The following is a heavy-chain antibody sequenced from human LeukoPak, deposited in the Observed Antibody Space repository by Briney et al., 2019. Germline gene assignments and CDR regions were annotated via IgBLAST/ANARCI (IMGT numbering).Heavy chain of an antibody. CDR3: ARSSGHSYGDFDY. D-gene: IGHD5-18*01. Sequence: SETLSLTCSVSGVSITSNYWSWIRQPPGKGPEWLGYTHHSGATSYNPSLKSRSTMSLDTSNNQFSLKLSSVTAADTAVYYCARSSGHSYGDFDYWGQGNLVTVSS. CDR2: THHSGAT. V-gene: IGHV4-59*01. J-gene: IGHJ4*02. CDR1: GVSITSNY.